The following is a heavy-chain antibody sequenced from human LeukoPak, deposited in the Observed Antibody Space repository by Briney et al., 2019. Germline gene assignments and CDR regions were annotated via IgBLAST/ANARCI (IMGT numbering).Heavy chain of an antibody. Sequence: GGSLRLSCAASGFTFSSYSMNWVRQAPGKGLEWVSSISSSSYIYYADSVKGRFTISRDNAKNSLYLQMNSLRAEDTAVYYCAREGEQRGYSGYIDYWGQGTLVTVSS. CDR1: GFTFSSYS. J-gene: IGHJ4*02. CDR2: ISSSSYI. CDR3: AREGEQRGYSGYIDY. V-gene: IGHV3-21*01. D-gene: IGHD5-12*01.